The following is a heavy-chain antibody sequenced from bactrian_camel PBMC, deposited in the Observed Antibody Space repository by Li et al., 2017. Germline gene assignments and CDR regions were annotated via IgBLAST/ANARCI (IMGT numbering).Heavy chain of an antibody. CDR3: AADQNPFAAKHGRVRANFDYNY. Sequence: HVQLVESGGGSVQAGESLRLSCQASGYTFDDSDRGWYRQAPGNECELVSTISLDGSIYYAESVKGRSTISQDNAKNTMYLKMDSLKPEDTAVYYCAADQNPFAAKHGRVRANFDYNYRGQGTQVTVSS. J-gene: IGHJ4*01. CDR2: ISLDGSI. CDR1: GYTFDDSD. V-gene: IGHV3S55*01. D-gene: IGHD5*01.